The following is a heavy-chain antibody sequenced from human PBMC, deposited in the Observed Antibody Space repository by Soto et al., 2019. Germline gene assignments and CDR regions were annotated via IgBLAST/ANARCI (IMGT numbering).Heavy chain of an antibody. V-gene: IGHV3-23*01. CDR3: AKDRSVRLGIVQLERPSSFDY. CDR1: GFTFSSYA. CDR2: ISGSGGST. J-gene: IGHJ4*02. Sequence: GGSLRLSCAASGFTFSSYAMSWVRQAPGKGLEWVSAISGSGGSTYYADSVKGRFTISRDNSKNTLYLQMNSLRAEDTAVYYCAKDRSVRLGIVQLERPSSFDYWGQGTLVTVSS. D-gene: IGHD1-1*01.